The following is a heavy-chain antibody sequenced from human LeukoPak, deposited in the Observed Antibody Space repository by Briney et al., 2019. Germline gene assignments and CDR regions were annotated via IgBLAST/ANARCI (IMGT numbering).Heavy chain of an antibody. D-gene: IGHD3-10*01. J-gene: IGHJ4*02. Sequence: PGGSLRLSCTASGFTFTNYAMNWVRQAPGKGLEWVSHINPAGSTTFYADSVKGRFTISRDNAKNTVYLQMSSVGAEDTAVYYCGRGMIRAYGSDYWGQGTLVTVSS. CDR2: INPAGSTT. CDR1: GFTFTNYA. V-gene: IGHV3-74*01. CDR3: GRGMIRAYGSDY.